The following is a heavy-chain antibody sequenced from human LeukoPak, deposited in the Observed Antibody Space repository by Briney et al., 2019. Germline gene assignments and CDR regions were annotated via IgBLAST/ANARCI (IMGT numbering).Heavy chain of an antibody. CDR1: GFTFRSCG. D-gene: IGHD3-10*01. J-gene: IGHJ4*02. V-gene: IGHV3-30*18. CDR2: ISYDGSNK. Sequence: GRSLRLSCAASGFTFRSCGMHWVRQAPGKGLEWVAVISYDGSNKYYADSVKGRFTISRDNSKNTLYLQMNSLRARDTAVYYCAKDEYFYGSGSPDYWGQGTLVTVSS. CDR3: AKDEYFYGSGSPDY.